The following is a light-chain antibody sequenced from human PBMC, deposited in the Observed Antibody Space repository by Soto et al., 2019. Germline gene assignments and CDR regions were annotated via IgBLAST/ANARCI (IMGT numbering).Light chain of an antibody. CDR1: SSNIGAGYD. CDR3: QSYDSSLSAVV. Sequence: QSVLTQTPSVSGAPGQRVTISCTGSSSNIGAGYDVHWYQQLPGTAPKLLIYGNSNRPAGVPDRFSGSKSGTSACLAITGLQAEDEAEYYCQSYDSSLSAVVFGGGTKLTVL. J-gene: IGLJ2*01. V-gene: IGLV1-40*01. CDR2: GNS.